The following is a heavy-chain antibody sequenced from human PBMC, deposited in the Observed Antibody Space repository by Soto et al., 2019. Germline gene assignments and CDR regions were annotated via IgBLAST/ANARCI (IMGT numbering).Heavy chain of an antibody. CDR2: IKQDGSEK. CDR1: GFTFSRYW. D-gene: IGHD3-3*01. V-gene: IGHV3-7*01. CDR3: VRVDARRNTDFWSGHYTPDAFDI. J-gene: IGHJ3*02. Sequence: EVQLVESGGGLVQPGGSLRLSCAASGFTFSRYWMSWVRQAPGKGLEWVANIKQDGSEKYYVESVKGRYTMYRDNTKNSRYLQMNSLRAEDTAVYYGVRVDARRNTDFWSGHYTPDAFDIWGQGRMVTVSS.